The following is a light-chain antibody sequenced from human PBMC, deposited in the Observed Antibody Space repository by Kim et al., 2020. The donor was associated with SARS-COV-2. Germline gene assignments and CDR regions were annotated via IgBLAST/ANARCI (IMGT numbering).Light chain of an antibody. J-gene: IGKJ4*01. CDR3: QQYNSYSVT. Sequence: DIQMTQSPSTLSASVGDRVTITCRASQSISSWLAWYQQKPGKAPKLLIYKASSLESGVPSRFSGSGSGTELTLTISSLQHDDFATYYCQQYNSYSVTFGGGTKVDIK. CDR2: KAS. CDR1: QSISSW. V-gene: IGKV1-5*03.